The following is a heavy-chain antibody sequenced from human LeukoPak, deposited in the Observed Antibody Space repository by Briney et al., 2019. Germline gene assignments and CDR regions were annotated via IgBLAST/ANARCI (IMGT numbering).Heavy chain of an antibody. CDR3: ARHVAYYDILTGRNYYYMDV. V-gene: IGHV4-39*01. CDR1: GGSISSSSYY. CDR2: IYYSGST. J-gene: IGHJ6*03. D-gene: IGHD3-9*01. Sequence: PSETLSLTCTVSGGSISSSSYYWGWIRQPPGKGLEWIGSIYYSGSTYYNPSLKSRVTISVDTSKNQFSLKLSSVTAADTAVYYCARHVAYYDILTGRNYYYMDVWGKGTTVTISS.